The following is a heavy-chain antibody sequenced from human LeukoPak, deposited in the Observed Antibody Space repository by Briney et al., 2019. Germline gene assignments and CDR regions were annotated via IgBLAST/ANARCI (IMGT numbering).Heavy chain of an antibody. CDR3: ARHGDIVVVPAAKEPSFDY. V-gene: IGHV5-51*01. D-gene: IGHD2-2*01. CDR2: IYPGDSDT. CDR1: GYSFTSYW. Sequence: GESLKISCKGSGYSFTSYWISWVRQMPGKGLEWMGIIYPGDSDTRYSPSFQGQVTISADKSISTAYLQWSSLKASDTAMYYCARHGDIVVVPAAKEPSFDYWGQGTLVTVSS. J-gene: IGHJ4*02.